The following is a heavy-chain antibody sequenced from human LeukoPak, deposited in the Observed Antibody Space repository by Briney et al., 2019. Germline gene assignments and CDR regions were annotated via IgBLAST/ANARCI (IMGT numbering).Heavy chain of an antibody. J-gene: IGHJ4*02. CDR1: GGSFIGFH. D-gene: IGHD1-14*01. CDR3: AREIRNFHDY. V-gene: IGHV4-34*01. CDR2: INHSGST. Sequence: PSETLSPTCAVYGGSFIGFHWNWIRQPPGKGLEWIGDINHSGSTNYNPSLTSRVTISVDTSKNQFSLKLSSVTAADTAVYYCAREIRNFHDYWGQGTLVTVSS.